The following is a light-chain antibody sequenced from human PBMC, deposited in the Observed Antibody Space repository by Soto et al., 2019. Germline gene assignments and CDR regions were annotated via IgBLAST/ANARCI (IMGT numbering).Light chain of an antibody. CDR2: GAS. CDR1: QSVSSN. J-gene: IGKJ4*01. Sequence: EIVMTQSPATLSVSPGERATLSCRASQSVSSNLAWYQQKPGQAPRLLIDGASTRATGIPARFSGSGSGTEFTLTISSLQSEDFAVYYCQSVRTTFGGGTKVDIK. CDR3: QSVRTT. V-gene: IGKV3-15*01.